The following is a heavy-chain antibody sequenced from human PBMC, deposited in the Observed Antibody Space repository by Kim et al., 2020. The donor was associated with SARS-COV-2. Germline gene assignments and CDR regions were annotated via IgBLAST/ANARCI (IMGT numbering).Heavy chain of an antibody. CDR3: ARQHSGSYYVY. V-gene: IGHV4-39*01. Sequence: TYYNPSLKSRVTISVDTSKNQFSLKLSSVTAADTAVYYCARQHSGSYYVYWGQGTLVTVSS. CDR2: T. J-gene: IGHJ4*02. D-gene: IGHD1-26*01.